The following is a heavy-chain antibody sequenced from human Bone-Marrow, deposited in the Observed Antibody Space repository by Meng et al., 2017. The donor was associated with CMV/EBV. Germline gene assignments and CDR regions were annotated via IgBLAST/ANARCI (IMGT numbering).Heavy chain of an antibody. D-gene: IGHD6-6*01. V-gene: IGHV4-59*01. J-gene: IGHJ4*02. CDR3: ARDGIAYSSSSGFDY. CDR1: GGSISSYY. CDR2: IYYSGST. Sequence: SETLSLTCTVSGGSISSYYWSWIRQPPGKGLEWIGNIYYSGSTNYNPSLKSRVTISVDTSKNQFSLKLSSVTAADTAVYYCARDGIAYSSSSGFDYWGQGTLVTVSS.